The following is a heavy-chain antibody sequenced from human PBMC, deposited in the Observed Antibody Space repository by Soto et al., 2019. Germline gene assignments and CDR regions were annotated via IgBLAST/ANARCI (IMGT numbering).Heavy chain of an antibody. CDR3: ARGLITGSHYSGGWYYFDS. CDR2: ISHSGST. CDR1: GGSISNSNW. J-gene: IGHJ4*02. D-gene: IGHD6-19*01. Sequence: SETLSLTCAVSGGSISNSNWWSWVRQPPGKGLEWIGEISHSGSTNYNPSLKSRVTISVDKSKNQFSLKLSSVTAADTAVYYCARGLITGSHYSGGWYYFDSWGQGTQVTVSS. V-gene: IGHV4-4*02.